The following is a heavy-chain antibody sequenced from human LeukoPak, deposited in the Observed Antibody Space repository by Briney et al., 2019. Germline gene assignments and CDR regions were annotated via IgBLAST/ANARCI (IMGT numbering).Heavy chain of an antibody. J-gene: IGHJ4*02. CDR1: GYSFTNYG. V-gene: IGHV1-18*01. Sequence: ASVKVSCKASGYSFTNYGISWVRQAPGQGLEWMGWISPYNGDTNYAQKLQGRVSMTTDTSTSTAYMELRSLRSDDTAVYYCARDRYNWNDGGDYWGQGTLVTVSS. CDR3: ARDRYNWNDGGDY. D-gene: IGHD1-1*01. CDR2: ISPYNGDT.